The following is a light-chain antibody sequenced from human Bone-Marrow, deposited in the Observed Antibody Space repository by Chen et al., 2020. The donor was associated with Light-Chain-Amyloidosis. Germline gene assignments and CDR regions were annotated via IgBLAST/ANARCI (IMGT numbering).Light chain of an antibody. CDR1: QGISVY. CDR2: GAS. CDR3: QQLNSYPSIT. J-gene: IGKJ5*01. V-gene: IGKV1-9*01. Sequence: DIQLTQSPSFLSASVGDRVTITCRASQGISVYFAWYQQKPGKAPNLLIYGASTLQSGVPSRCSGSGSGTEFTLTISGLQPEDFATYYCQQLNSYPSITFGQGTRLEI.